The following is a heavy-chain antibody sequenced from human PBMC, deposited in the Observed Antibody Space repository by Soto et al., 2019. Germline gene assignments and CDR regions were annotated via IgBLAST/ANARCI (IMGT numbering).Heavy chain of an antibody. CDR2: IRSKAYGGTT. CDR3: TRSYYYDSSGYYYDLWYYYYGMDV. CDR1: GFTFGDYA. Sequence: PGGSLRLSCTASGFTFGDYAMSWVRQAPGKGLEWVGFIRSKAYGGTTEYAASVKGRFTISRDDSKSIAYLQMNSLKTEDTAVYYCTRSYYYDSSGYYYDLWYYYYGMDVWGQGTTVTVSS. J-gene: IGHJ6*02. V-gene: IGHV3-49*04. D-gene: IGHD3-22*01.